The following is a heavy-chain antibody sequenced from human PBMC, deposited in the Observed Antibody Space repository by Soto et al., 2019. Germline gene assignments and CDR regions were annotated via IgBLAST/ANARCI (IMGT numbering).Heavy chain of an antibody. V-gene: IGHV3-7*05. Sequence: EVQLVESGGGLVQPGGSLRLSCAASGFTFSTYWMSWVRQAPGKGLEWVANIKQDGSDKYYVDSVKGRFTISRDNTKNSLYLQMNGLRAEDTAVYYCARVKSLAGHYWGQGTLVTVSS. J-gene: IGHJ4*02. CDR1: GFTFSTYW. D-gene: IGHD2-15*01. CDR3: ARVKSLAGHY. CDR2: IKQDGSDK.